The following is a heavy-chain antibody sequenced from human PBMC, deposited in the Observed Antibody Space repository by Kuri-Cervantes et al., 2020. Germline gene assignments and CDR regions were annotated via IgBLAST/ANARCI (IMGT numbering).Heavy chain of an antibody. CDR1: GYTFTSYD. CDR3: ARFSGFVVRAFDP. J-gene: IGHJ5*02. V-gene: IGHV1-8*01. CDR2: MNPNSGNT. D-gene: IGHD3-10*01. Sequence: ASVNVSCKASGYTFTSYDINWVRQATGQGLGWMGWMNPNSGNTGYAQKFQGRVTMTRNTSISTAYMELSSLRSEDTAVYYCARFSGFVVRAFDPWGQGTLVTVSS.